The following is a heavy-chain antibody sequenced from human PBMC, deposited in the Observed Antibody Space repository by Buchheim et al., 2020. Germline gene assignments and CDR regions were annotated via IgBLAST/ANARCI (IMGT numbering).Heavy chain of an antibody. V-gene: IGHV1-3*01. CDR3: ARSWVGSDYYDSSGSYGMDV. Sequence: QVQLVQSGAEVKKPGASVKVSCKASGYTFTSYAMHWVRQAPGQRLEWMGWINAGNGNTKYSQKFQGRATITRDTSPSTAYMELSSLGSEDTAVYYCARSWVGSDYYDSSGSYGMDVWGQGTT. J-gene: IGHJ6*02. CDR1: GYTFTSYA. D-gene: IGHD3-22*01. CDR2: INAGNGNT.